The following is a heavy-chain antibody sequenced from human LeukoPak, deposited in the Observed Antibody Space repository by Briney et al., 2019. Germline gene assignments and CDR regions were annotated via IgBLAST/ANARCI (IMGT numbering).Heavy chain of an antibody. Sequence: GGSLRLSCTTSGFTFTTYWMSRVRQAPGKGLEWVANIKQDGSEKHYVDSVRGRFTVSRDNAKNSVYLQIDSLRAEDTAVFYCARDKDWICRNGLCFTGYSEYWGRGTPVTVSS. CDR2: IKQDGSEK. V-gene: IGHV3-7*01. CDR1: GFTFTTYW. D-gene: IGHD2-8*01. CDR3: ARDKDWICRNGLCFTGYSEY. J-gene: IGHJ4*02.